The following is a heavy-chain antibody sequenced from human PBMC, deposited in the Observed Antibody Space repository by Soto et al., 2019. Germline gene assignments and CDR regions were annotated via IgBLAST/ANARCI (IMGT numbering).Heavy chain of an antibody. J-gene: IGHJ3*02. CDR2: IIPMFRTP. CDR3: ASTPSVILNNYGFVTPFDI. Sequence: QVQLVQSGAEVKKTGSSVKVSCKASGGTFSSYAFSWVRQAPRQGLEWLGGIIPMFRTPHYAQKFHGRVTITADESTSTVYMELTGLTSDDTAVYFCASTPSVILNNYGFVTPFDIWGQGTMVTVSS. V-gene: IGHV1-69*12. D-gene: IGHD3-10*01. CDR1: GGTFSSYA.